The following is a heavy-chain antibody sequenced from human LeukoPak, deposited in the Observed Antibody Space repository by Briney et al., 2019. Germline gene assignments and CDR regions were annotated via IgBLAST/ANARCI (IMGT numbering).Heavy chain of an antibody. CDR3: ARGDRYYYDSSGFYYYYGMDV. CDR2: IYYSGST. Sequence: PSQTLSLTCTVSGGSISSGDYYWSWIRQPPGKGLEWIGYIYYSGSTYYNPSLKSRVTISVDTSKNQFSLKPSSVTAADTAVYYCARGDRYYYDSSGFYYYYGMDVWGQGNTVTVSS. J-gene: IGHJ6*02. CDR1: GGSISSGDYY. D-gene: IGHD3-22*01. V-gene: IGHV4-30-4*01.